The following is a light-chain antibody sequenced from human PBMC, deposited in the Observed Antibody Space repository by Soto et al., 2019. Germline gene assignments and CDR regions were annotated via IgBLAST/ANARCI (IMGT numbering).Light chain of an antibody. Sequence: EIELTQSPSSLSLSLGDKATLTCRASQGVSSYLAWYQQKPGQAPRLLIYDASNRATGIPARFSGSGSGTDFTLTISSLEPEDFAVYYCQQHGNWPITFGPGTKVDIK. CDR1: QGVSSY. CDR2: DAS. J-gene: IGKJ3*01. CDR3: QQHGNWPIT. V-gene: IGKV3-11*01.